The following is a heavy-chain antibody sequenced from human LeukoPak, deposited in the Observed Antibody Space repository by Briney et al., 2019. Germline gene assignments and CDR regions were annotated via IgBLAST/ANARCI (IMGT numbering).Heavy chain of an antibody. CDR3: ARSGYREGADALDI. CDR1: GGSFSGYY. J-gene: IGHJ3*02. V-gene: IGHV4-34*01. Sequence: SETLSLTCAVYGGSFSGYYWSWIRQPPGKGLEWIGEINHSGSTNYNPSLKSRVTISVDTSKNQFSLKLSSVTAADTAVYYCARSGYREGADALDIWGLGTMVTVSS. D-gene: IGHD5-18*01. CDR2: INHSGST.